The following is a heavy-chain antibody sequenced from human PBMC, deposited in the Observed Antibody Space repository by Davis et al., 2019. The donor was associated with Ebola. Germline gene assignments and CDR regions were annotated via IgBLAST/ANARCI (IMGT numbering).Heavy chain of an antibody. Sequence: GGSLRLSCAASGFTFRSYAMSWVRQAPGKGLEWVSAISGSGGSIYYADSVKGRFTISRDNAKNSLYLQMNSLRAEDTAVYYCARVRRGGYDYDYWGQGTLVTVSS. J-gene: IGHJ4*02. CDR1: GFTFRSYA. CDR2: ISGSGGSI. D-gene: IGHD5-12*01. CDR3: ARVRRGGYDYDY. V-gene: IGHV3-23*01.